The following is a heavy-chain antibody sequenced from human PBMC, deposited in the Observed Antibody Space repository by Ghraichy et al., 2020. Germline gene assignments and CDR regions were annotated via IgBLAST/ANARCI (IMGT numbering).Heavy chain of an antibody. D-gene: IGHD4-17*01. CDR3: ARGTTAITADGFDI. V-gene: IGHV4-39*01. Sequence: SETLSLTCTVSGGSICSRSFYWGWIRQPPGKGLVWIGKIYYSGTTYYNPSLKSRVTISEDTSKNQVSLKLSSVTAADTAVYFCARGTTAITADGFDIWGQGTVVTVSS. CDR2: IYYSGTT. CDR1: GGSICSRSFY. J-gene: IGHJ3*02.